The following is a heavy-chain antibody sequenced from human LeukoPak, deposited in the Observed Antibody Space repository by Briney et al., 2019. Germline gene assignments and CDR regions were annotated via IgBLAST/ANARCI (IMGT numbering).Heavy chain of an antibody. CDR1: GFMFADHG. V-gene: IGHV3-20*04. CDR2: INWNGGST. CDR3: ARGEWDLRD. J-gene: IGHJ4*02. Sequence: GESLRLSCAASGFMFADHGMTWVRQVPGKGLEWVSGINWNGGSTGYVDSVKGRFTISRDNAKNVLFLQMNNLRVEDTAFYYCARGEWDLRDWGQGTLVIVSS. D-gene: IGHD1-26*01.